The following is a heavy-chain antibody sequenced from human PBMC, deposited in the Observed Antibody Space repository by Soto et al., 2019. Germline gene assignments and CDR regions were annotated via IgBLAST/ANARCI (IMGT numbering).Heavy chain of an antibody. CDR3: TRVGGYYGDYPNFDY. Sequence: SETLSLTCTVSGGSMSRYYWTWIRQPPGKGLEWIGYIYYTGSTKYNPSLKSRVTISLGTSRNQLSLKLSSVTAADTAVYYCTRVGGYYGDYPNFDYWGPGTLVTVSS. D-gene: IGHD4-17*01. V-gene: IGHV4-59*01. CDR2: IYYTGST. J-gene: IGHJ4*02. CDR1: GGSMSRYY.